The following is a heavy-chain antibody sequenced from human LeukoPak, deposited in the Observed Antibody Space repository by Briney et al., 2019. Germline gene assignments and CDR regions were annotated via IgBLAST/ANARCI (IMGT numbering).Heavy chain of an antibody. CDR1: GYTFTSYD. D-gene: IGHD1-26*01. J-gene: IGHJ1*01. CDR2: MNPNSGNT. CDR3: ARRVGGSYSGQYFQH. V-gene: IGHV1-8*01. Sequence: ASVNVSCKASGYTFTSYDINWVRQATGQGLEWMGWMNPNSGNTGYAQKFQGRVTMTRNTSISTAYMELSSLRSEDTAVYYCARRVGGSYSGQYFQHWGQGTLVTVSS.